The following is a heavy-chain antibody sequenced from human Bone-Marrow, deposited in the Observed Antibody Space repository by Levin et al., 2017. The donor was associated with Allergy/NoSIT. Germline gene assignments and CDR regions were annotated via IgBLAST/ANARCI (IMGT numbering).Heavy chain of an antibody. CDR2: INPNSGGT. D-gene: IGHD3-9*01. Sequence: ASVKVSCKASGYTFTGYYMHWVRQAPGQGLEWMGWINPNSGGTNYAQKFQGRVTMTRDTSISTAYMELSRLRSDDTAVYYCATLEVDYDILTGDAFDIWGQGTMVTVSS. CDR3: ATLEVDYDILTGDAFDI. V-gene: IGHV1-2*02. CDR1: GYTFTGYY. J-gene: IGHJ3*02.